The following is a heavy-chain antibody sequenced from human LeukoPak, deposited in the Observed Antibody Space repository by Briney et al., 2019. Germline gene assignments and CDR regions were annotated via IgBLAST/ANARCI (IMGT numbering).Heavy chain of an antibody. CDR3: ASSGDSGY. D-gene: IGHD1-26*01. CDR2: ISYSGST. Sequence: SETLSLTCTVSGVSISSSNYYCGWIRQPPGKGLEWIASISYSGSTSYNPSLESRVTMSVDTSKNQFSLKLSSVTAADTAVYYCASSGDSGYWGQGTLVTVSS. V-gene: IGHV4-39*01. J-gene: IGHJ4*02. CDR1: GVSISSSNYY.